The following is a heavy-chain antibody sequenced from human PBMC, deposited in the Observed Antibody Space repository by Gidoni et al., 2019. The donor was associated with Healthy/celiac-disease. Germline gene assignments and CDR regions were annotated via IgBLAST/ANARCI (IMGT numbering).Heavy chain of an antibody. Sequence: QVQLQESSPGLVKPSPTLSLTRTVSGGSISRGGYYWRWTRQRPGKGLEWIGYIYYGGSTYYNPSLKSRVTISVDTSKNQFSLKLSSVTAADTAVYYGAREFRGRPLDVWGQGTTVTVSS. D-gene: IGHD6-25*01. CDR3: AREFRGRPLDV. J-gene: IGHJ6*02. V-gene: IGHV4-31*03. CDR1: GGSISRGGYY. CDR2: IYYGGST.